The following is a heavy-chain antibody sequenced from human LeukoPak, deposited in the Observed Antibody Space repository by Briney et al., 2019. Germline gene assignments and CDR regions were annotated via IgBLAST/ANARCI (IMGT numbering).Heavy chain of an antibody. V-gene: IGHV3-23*01. CDR2: ISGSGGST. CDR1: GFTFSEYS. J-gene: IGHJ4*02. CDR3: AKGASRGWTSLDY. Sequence: GGSLRLSCAASGFTFSEYSMNWVRQAPGKGLEWVSAISGSGGSTYYADSVKGRFTISRDNSKNTLYLQMNSLRAEDTAVYYCAKGASRGWTSLDYWGRGTLVTVSS. D-gene: IGHD6-19*01.